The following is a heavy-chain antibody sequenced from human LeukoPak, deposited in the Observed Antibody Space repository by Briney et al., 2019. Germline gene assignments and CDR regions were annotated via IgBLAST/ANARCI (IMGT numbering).Heavy chain of an antibody. D-gene: IGHD1-26*01. CDR2: IWYDGSNK. Sequence: GGSLRLSCAASGFTFSSYGMHWVRQAPGKGLEWVAVIWYDGSNKYYADSVKGRFTISRDNSKNTLYLQRNSLRAEDTAVYYCARDSSSWALNDAFDIWGQGTMVTVSS. J-gene: IGHJ3*02. V-gene: IGHV3-33*01. CDR3: ARDSSSWALNDAFDI. CDR1: GFTFSSYG.